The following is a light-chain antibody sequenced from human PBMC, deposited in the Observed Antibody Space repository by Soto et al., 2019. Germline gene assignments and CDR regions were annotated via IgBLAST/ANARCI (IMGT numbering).Light chain of an antibody. CDR3: SSYTGSSTLGV. Sequence: QSVLTQPASVSGSPGQSITISCTGSSSDVGDYNYVSWYQHHPGKAPKLMIYEVSYRPSGVSNRFSGSKSGNTASLTISGLQAEDEADYYCSSYTGSSTLGVFGGGTQLTVL. CDR2: EVS. CDR1: SSDVGDYNY. V-gene: IGLV2-14*01. J-gene: IGLJ2*01.